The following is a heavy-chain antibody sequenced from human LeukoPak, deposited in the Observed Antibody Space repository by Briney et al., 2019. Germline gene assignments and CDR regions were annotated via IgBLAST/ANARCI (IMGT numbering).Heavy chain of an antibody. CDR2: IYHSGST. CDR3: ARGRWSAAFDI. V-gene: IGHV4-30-2*01. D-gene: IGHD3-3*01. Sequence: SQTLSLTCAVSGGSISSGGYSWSWIRQPPGKGLEWIGYIYHSGSTYYNPSLKSRVTISVDRSKNQFSLKLSSVTAADTAVYYCARGRWSAAFDIWGLGTMVTVSS. J-gene: IGHJ3*02. CDR1: GGSISSGGYS.